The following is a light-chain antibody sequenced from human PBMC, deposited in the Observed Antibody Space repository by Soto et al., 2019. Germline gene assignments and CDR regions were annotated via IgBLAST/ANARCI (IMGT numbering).Light chain of an antibody. CDR3: QQYATSPLT. V-gene: IGKV3-20*01. CDR1: QSVAKNY. Sequence: ENVLTQSPDTLSLSPGERGTLSCRASQSVAKNYLAWYQQKPGQAPRLLIYGASSRATGIPDRFSGTGSGTDFTLTISRLEPEDLAVYSCQQYATSPLTFGGGIKVEIK. J-gene: IGKJ4*01. CDR2: GAS.